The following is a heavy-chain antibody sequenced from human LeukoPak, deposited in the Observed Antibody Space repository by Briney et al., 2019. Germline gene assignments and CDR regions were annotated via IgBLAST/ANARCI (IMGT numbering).Heavy chain of an antibody. CDR2: VTGSGRST. V-gene: IGHV3-23*01. CDR1: GFTFSSYA. CDR3: AKVCLLNVYSPAS. Sequence: GGSLRLSCAASGFTFSSYAMTWVRQAPGKGLEWVSTVTGSGRSTYYADSVKGRFTISRDNSKNILDLQMNSLRAEDTAVYYCAKVCLLNVYSPASWGQGTLVTVSS. D-gene: IGHD3-16*01. J-gene: IGHJ5*02.